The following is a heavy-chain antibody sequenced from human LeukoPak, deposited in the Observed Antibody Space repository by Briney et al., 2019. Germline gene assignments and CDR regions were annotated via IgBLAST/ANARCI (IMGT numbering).Heavy chain of an antibody. CDR3: ARRAAAAGTFDY. CDR1: GFTFSSYG. CDR2: ISGSGGST. Sequence: PGGSLRLSCAVSGFTFSSYGMSWVRQAPGKGLEWVSGISGSGGSTYYAGSVKGRFTISRDNSRNTLYLQLNSLRAEDTAVYYCARRAAAAGTFDYWGQGTLVTVSS. D-gene: IGHD6-13*01. J-gene: IGHJ4*02. V-gene: IGHV3-23*01.